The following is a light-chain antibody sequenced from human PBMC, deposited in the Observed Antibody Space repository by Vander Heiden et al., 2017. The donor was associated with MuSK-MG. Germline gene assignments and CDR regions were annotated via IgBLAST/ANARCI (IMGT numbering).Light chain of an antibody. Sequence: EVVLTQSPATLSLSPGEGATLSCRASQGISIYLAWYQQKPGQAPRLLMYDASNRAPGIPARFSGRGSETDFTLTISIREPEDFAVYYCLHLVNWPSGTFGHGTTVEIK. CDR3: LHLVNWPSGT. CDR2: DAS. CDR1: QGISIY. V-gene: IGKV3-11*01. J-gene: IGKJ3*01.